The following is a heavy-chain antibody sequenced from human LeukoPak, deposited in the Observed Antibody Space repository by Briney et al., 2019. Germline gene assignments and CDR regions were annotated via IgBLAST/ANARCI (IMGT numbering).Heavy chain of an antibody. CDR1: GFTFSSHS. D-gene: IGHD4-23*01. Sequence: GGSLRLSCAASGFTFSSHSMHWVRQAPGKGLVWVSRIASDGSSTTYADSVEGRFSISRDNAKNTLYLQMNSLRVEDTAVYYCARGRPHGNDYWGQGTLVTVSS. V-gene: IGHV3-74*01. CDR2: IASDGSST. CDR3: ARGRPHGNDY. J-gene: IGHJ4*02.